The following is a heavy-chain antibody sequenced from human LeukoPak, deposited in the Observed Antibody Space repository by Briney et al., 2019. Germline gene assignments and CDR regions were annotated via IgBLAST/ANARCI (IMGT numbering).Heavy chain of an antibody. CDR1: GGTFSSYA. Sequence: SVKVSCKASGGTFSSYAVSWVRQAPGQGLEWMGRIIPIFGTANYAQKFQGRVTITTDESTSTAYMELSSLRSEDTAVYYCARDRVRDCTNGVCHEGRDVWGKGTTVTVSS. J-gene: IGHJ6*04. V-gene: IGHV1-69*05. D-gene: IGHD2-8*01. CDR2: IIPIFGTA. CDR3: ARDRVRDCTNGVCHEGRDV.